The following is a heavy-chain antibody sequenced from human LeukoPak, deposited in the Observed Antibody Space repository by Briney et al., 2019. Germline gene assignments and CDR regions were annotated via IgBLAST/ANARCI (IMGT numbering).Heavy chain of an antibody. CDR2: INPSGGST. Sequence: ASVKVSCKASGYTFTSYYMHWVRQAPGQGLEWMGIINPSGGSTSYAQKFQGRVTMTRDMSTSTVYMELSSLRSEDTAVYYCARVYRCSGGSCYSAPDYWGQGTLVTVSS. J-gene: IGHJ4*02. D-gene: IGHD2-15*01. CDR3: ARVYRCSGGSCYSAPDY. CDR1: GYTFTSYY. V-gene: IGHV1-46*01.